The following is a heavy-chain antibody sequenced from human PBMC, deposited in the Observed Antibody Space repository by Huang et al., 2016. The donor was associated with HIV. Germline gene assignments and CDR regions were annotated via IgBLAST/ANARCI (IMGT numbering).Heavy chain of an antibody. D-gene: IGHD3-22*01. V-gene: IGHV7-4-1*02. CDR1: GYTFTRYA. CDR3: ARDYYDSRGYDIHAVVDY. CDR2: INANTGNP. J-gene: IGHJ4*02. Sequence: QVQLVQSGSELRKPGASVKVSCQASGYTFTRYAMNWVRQAPGQGLEWMGWINANTGNPTYAQDFTGRFVLSLDNSVSTACLQISSLEAEDTAVYYCARDYYDSRGYDIHAVVDYWGQGTLVTVSS.